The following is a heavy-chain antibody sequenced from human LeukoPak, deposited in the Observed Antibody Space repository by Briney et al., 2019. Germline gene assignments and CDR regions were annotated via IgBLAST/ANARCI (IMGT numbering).Heavy chain of an antibody. CDR3: ARDWDSSGYYKASFDY. CDR2: IDPNSGGT. V-gene: IGHV1-2*02. D-gene: IGHD3-22*01. J-gene: IGHJ4*02. Sequence: ASVKVSCKASGYTFTGYYMHWVRQAPGQGLEWMGWIDPNSGGTNYAQKLQGRVTMTTDTSTSTAYMELRSLRSDDTAVYYCARDWDSSGYYKASFDYWGQGTLVTVSS. CDR1: GYTFTGYY.